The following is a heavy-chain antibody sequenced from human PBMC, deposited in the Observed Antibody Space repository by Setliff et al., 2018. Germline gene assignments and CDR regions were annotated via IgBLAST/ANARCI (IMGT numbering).Heavy chain of an antibody. J-gene: IGHJ3*02. D-gene: IGHD1-26*01. V-gene: IGHV4-4*07. CDR1: GGSISNYF. CDR2: IYTSGST. Sequence: SETLSLTCAVSGGSISNYFWSWIRQPAGKGLEWIGRIYTSGSTNYNPSLKSRVTMSVDTSKNQFSLKLSSVTATDTAVYYCARKGISALSGAFDMWGQGTMVTVSS. CDR3: ARKGISALSGAFDM.